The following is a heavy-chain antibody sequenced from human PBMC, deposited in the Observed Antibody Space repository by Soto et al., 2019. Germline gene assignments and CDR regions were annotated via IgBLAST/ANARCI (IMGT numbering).Heavy chain of an antibody. CDR1: GYTFTSYG. D-gene: IGHD2-8*01. CDR2: ISAYNGNT. CDR3: ARGGKRWTTGVCSFYGMAA. V-gene: IGHV1-18*01. Sequence: QVQLVQSGAEVKKPGASVKVSCKASGYTFTSYGISWVRQAPGQGLEWMGWISAYNGNTNYAQKFQGRVTMTTDTSTSTAYTELRSPRSDDTAVYYSARGGKRWTTGVCSFYGMAAWGQGPTVTVSS. J-gene: IGHJ6*02.